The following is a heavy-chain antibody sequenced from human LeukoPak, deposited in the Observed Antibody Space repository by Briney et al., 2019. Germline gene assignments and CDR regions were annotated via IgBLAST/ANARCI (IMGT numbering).Heavy chain of an antibody. CDR3: AKDFSGYDLEYYFDY. V-gene: IGHV3-23*01. D-gene: IGHD5-12*01. J-gene: IGHJ4*02. CDR1: GFTFSSYA. Sequence: GGSLRLSCAASGFTFSSYAMSWVRQAPGKGLEWVSAISGSGGSTYYADSVKGRFTISRDNSKNTLYLQMNSLRAEDTAVYYCAKDFSGYDLEYYFDYWGQGTLVTVSS. CDR2: ISGSGGST.